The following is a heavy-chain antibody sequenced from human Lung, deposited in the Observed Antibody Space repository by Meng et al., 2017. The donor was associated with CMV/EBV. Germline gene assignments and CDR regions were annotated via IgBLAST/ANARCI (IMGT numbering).Heavy chain of an antibody. V-gene: IGHV4-61*01. CDR2: IYVRKNT. CDR3: ARDRAWLGRGSFDF. D-gene: IGHD3-9*01. CDR1: GVSVTYNSYY. J-gene: IGHJ3*01. Sequence: SXTLSPXCTVSGVSVTYNSYYWSWIRQSPGKGLEWIGYIYVRKNTKYNPSLQSRVTMSVDTTKNQVFLKLSSVTAADTAVYYCARDRAWLGRGSFDFWGQETVVTVSS.